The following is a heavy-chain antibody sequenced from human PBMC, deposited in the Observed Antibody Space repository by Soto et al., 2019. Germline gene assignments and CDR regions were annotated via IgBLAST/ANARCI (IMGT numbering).Heavy chain of an antibody. CDR2: IDPSDSYT. D-gene: IGHD5-18*01. CDR3: ARLRHSDYYYYGMDV. J-gene: IGHJ6*02. CDR1: GYSFTSYW. V-gene: IGHV5-10-1*01. Sequence: GESLKISCKVSGYSFTSYWISWVRQMPGKGLEWMGRIDPSDSYTNYSPSFQGHVTISADKSISTAYLQWSSLEASDTAMYYCARLRHSDYYYYGMDVWGQGTTVTVSS.